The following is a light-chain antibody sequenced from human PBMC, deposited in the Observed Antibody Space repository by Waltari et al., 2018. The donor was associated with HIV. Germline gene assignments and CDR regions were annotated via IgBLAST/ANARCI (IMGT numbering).Light chain of an antibody. Sequence: QSALTQPPSASGSPGQSVTISCTGTSRDVGGYNYVSWYQQHPGKAPKLSIAEVSKRPSGVPGRFAGSKSGNTASLTVSGLQAEDEADYYCSSYAGSINVLFGGGTKLAVL. V-gene: IGLV2-8*01. CDR1: SRDVGGYNY. CDR2: EVS. J-gene: IGLJ2*01. CDR3: SSYAGSINVL.